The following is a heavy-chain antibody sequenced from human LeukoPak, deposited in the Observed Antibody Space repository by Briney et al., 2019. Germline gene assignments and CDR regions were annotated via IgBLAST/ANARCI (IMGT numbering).Heavy chain of an antibody. V-gene: IGHV4-38-2*02. Sequence: SETLSLTCTVSGYSISNSYYWGWIRQPPGKGLEWIGSIYHSGNTYYNPSLKSRVTISLDTSKNQFSLKLTSVTAADTAVYYCARAGYGDSDFDYWGQGTLVTVSS. D-gene: IGHD4-17*01. CDR2: IYHSGNT. CDR3: ARAGYGDSDFDY. J-gene: IGHJ4*02. CDR1: GYSISNSYY.